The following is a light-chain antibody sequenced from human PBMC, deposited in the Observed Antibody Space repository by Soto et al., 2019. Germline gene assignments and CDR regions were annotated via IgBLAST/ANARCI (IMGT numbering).Light chain of an antibody. J-gene: IGKJ5*01. CDR3: QQYDNLPIT. Sequence: DIQMTQSPSSLSASVGDRVTITCQASQDISNYLNWYQQKPGKAPKLLIYDASNLETGVPSRFSGSGSGTDFNFAISSLQPEDIETYYCQQYDNLPITFGQGTRLEIK. CDR2: DAS. V-gene: IGKV1-33*01. CDR1: QDISNY.